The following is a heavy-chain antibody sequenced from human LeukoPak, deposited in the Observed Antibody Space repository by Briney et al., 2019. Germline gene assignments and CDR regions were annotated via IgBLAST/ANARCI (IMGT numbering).Heavy chain of an antibody. D-gene: IGHD2-21*01. Sequence: GGSLRLSCAVSGFTFSDHWMHWVRQAPGKGLEWVAIMNHDGNEKAYVDSVKGRFTISRDNAKNSLYLQMISLRAEDTAVYYCARDDWRRLDCWGQGTQVTVSS. CDR3: ARDDWRRLDC. V-gene: IGHV3-7*03. CDR1: GFTFSDHW. CDR2: MNHDGNEK. J-gene: IGHJ4*02.